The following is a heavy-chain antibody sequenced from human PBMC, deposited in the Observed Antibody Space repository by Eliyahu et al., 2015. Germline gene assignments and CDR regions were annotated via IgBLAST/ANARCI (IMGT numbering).Heavy chain of an antibody. D-gene: IGHD1-26*01. Sequence: EVQLVESGGGLIQPGGSLRLSCAASGFTVSSXYMXXVRQAPGKGLEWVSVIYSGGSTYYADSVKGRFTISRDNSKNTLYLQMNSLRAEDTAVYYCARVGGLSGSYYFGYHDGYWGQGTLVTVSS. CDR2: IYSGGST. CDR1: GFTVSSXY. V-gene: IGHV3-53*01. J-gene: IGHJ4*02. CDR3: ARVGGLSGSYYFGYHDGY.